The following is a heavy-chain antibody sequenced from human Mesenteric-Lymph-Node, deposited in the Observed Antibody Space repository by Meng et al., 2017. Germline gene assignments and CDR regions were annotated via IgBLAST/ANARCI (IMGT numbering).Heavy chain of an antibody. J-gene: IGHJ3*02. CDR1: GGSISRSSSGYC. D-gene: IGHD5-24*01. V-gene: IGHV4-39*07. CDR3: ARDPKLLEVEMATIRDDAFDI. Sequence: SETLSLTCIVSGGSISRSSSGYCWGWMRQPPGKGLEWIGSIYYTGTTYYNPSLQSRVTISMDTSKNQFSLKLTSVTAADTAVYYCARDPKLLEVEMATIRDDAFDIWGQGTMVTVSS. CDR2: IYYTGTT.